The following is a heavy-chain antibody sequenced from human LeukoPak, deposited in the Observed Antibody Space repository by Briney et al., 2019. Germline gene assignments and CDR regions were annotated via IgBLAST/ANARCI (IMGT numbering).Heavy chain of an antibody. Sequence: GGSLRLSCAASGFPFSSYDMNWVRQAPGKGLEWVSSISSSSTYTYYAGSLKGRFTISRDNARNSLYLQMNSLRAEDTAVYYCVRGGLAGSVAFDIWGQGTMVTVSS. CDR3: VRGGLAGSVAFDI. V-gene: IGHV3-21*01. CDR2: ISSSSTYT. CDR1: GFPFSSYD. J-gene: IGHJ3*02. D-gene: IGHD6-19*01.